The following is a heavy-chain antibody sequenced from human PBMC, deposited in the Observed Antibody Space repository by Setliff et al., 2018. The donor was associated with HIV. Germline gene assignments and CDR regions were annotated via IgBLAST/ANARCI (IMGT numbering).Heavy chain of an antibody. Sequence: SETLSLTCTVSGGSISSSSYYWGWIRQPPGKGLEWVSLLWRDEVREYYADSVKGRFSISRDRSRNTVSLQMSSLRVEDTAMYYCGNKGGQVWGPGTQVTVSS. CDR3: GNKGGQV. V-gene: IGHV4-39*01. CDR2: LWRDEVRE. D-gene: IGHD3-16*01. CDR1: GGSISSSSYY. J-gene: IGHJ1*01.